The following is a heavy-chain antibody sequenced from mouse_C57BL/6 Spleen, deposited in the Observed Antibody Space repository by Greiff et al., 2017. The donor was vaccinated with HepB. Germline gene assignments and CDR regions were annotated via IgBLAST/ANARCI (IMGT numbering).Heavy chain of an antibody. V-gene: IGHV1-55*01. J-gene: IGHJ2*01. Sequence: QVQLQQSGAELVKPGASVKMSCKASGYTFTSYWITWVKQRPGQGLEWIGDIYPGSGSTNYNEKFKSKATLTVDTSSSTAYMQLSSLTSEDSAVYYCARGATVVATGYCDYWGQGTTLTVTA. CDR1: GYTFTSYW. D-gene: IGHD1-1*01. CDR2: IYPGSGST. CDR3: ARGATVVATGYCDY.